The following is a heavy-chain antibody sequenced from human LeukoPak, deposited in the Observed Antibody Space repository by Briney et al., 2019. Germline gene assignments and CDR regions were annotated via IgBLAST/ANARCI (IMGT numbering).Heavy chain of an antibody. CDR2: INPSDGGT. J-gene: IGHJ4*02. V-gene: IGHV1-46*01. CDR1: GYTFTSYY. CDR3: AREPPASGYFDY. Sequence: ASVRVYCKASGYTFTSYYMQWVRQARGQGLDWMGIINPSDGGTSYAQKFQGRVTMTRDTSTSTVYMELSSLRSEDTAVYHCAREPPASGYFDYWGQGSLATVSS.